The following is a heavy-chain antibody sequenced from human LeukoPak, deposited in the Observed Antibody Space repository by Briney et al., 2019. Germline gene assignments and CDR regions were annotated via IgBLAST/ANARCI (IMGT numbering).Heavy chain of an antibody. D-gene: IGHD2-2*01. Sequence: SETLSLTCAVYGGSFSGYYWSWIRQPPGKGLEWIGEINHSGSTNYNPSLKSRVTILVDTSKNQFSLKLSSVTAADTAVYYCARREGYCSSTSCHHFDYWGQGTLVTVSS. CDR1: GGSFSGYY. CDR3: ARREGYCSSTSCHHFDY. V-gene: IGHV4-34*01. J-gene: IGHJ4*02. CDR2: INHSGST.